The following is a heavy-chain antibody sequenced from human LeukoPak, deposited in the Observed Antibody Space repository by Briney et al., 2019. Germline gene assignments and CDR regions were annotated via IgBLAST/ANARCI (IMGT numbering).Heavy chain of an antibody. CDR1: GFTFSSSW. Sequence: PGGSLRLSCVASGFTFSSSWVSWVRQAPGEGLEFVANINLDGRTKNYVDSVKGRFTISRDNAKSSLDLQMSSLRAEDTALYFCARDPGYSAFDIWGQGTMVTVSS. D-gene: IGHD5-12*01. CDR3: ARDPGYSAFDI. CDR2: INLDGRTK. J-gene: IGHJ3*02. V-gene: IGHV3-7*03.